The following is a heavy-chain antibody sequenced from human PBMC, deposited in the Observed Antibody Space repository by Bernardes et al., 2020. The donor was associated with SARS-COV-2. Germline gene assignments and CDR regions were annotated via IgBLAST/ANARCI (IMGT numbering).Heavy chain of an antibody. D-gene: IGHD3-3*01. CDR1: GFTFSSYE. V-gene: IGHV3-48*03. CDR2: ISSSGSTI. Sequence: GGSLRLSCAASGFTFSSYEMNWVRQAPGKGLEWVSYISSSGSTIYYADSVKGRFTISRDNAKNSLYLQMNSLRAEDTAVYYCARGGATIFGVVTYNDAFDIWGRGTMVTVSS. CDR3: ARGGATIFGVVTYNDAFDI. J-gene: IGHJ3*02.